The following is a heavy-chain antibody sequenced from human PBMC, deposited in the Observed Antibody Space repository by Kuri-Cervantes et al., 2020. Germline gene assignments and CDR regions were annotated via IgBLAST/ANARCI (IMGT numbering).Heavy chain of an antibody. V-gene: IGHV3-30*18. CDR2: ISYDGSNK. D-gene: IGHD3-9*01. Sequence: GGSLRLSCAASGFTFSSYGMHWVRQAPGKGLEWVAVISYDGSNKYYADSVKGRFTISRDNSKNTLYLQMNSLRAEDTAVYYCAKAFVYYDILTGYDKVSYYYGMDVWGQGTTVTVSS. J-gene: IGHJ6*02. CDR3: AKAFVYYDILTGYDKVSYYYGMDV. CDR1: GFTFSSYG.